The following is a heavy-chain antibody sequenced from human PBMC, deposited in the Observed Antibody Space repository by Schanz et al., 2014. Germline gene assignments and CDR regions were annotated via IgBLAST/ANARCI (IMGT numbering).Heavy chain of an antibody. Sequence: EVHLVESGGGLVQPGGSLRLSCAASGITFSSHSFNWVRQAPGKGLEWVSTIGTSGGTNYAESVKGRFTISRDNSKNTLYLQMNSLRAEDTAVYYCAKSQGSSFDSWGQGTLVTVSP. CDR2: IGTSGGT. D-gene: IGHD6-13*01. J-gene: IGHJ4*02. CDR3: AKSQGSSFDS. CDR1: GITFSSHS. V-gene: IGHV3-23*04.